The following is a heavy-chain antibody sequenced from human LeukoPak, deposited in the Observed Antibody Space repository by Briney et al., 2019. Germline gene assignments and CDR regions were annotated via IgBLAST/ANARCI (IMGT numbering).Heavy chain of an antibody. D-gene: IGHD3-3*01. CDR2: IYYSGST. CDR1: GGSISSYY. J-gene: IGHJ3*02. CDR3: ATRVVSDAFDI. Sequence: SETLSLTCTVSGGSISSYYWSWIRQPPGKGLEWIGYIYYSGSTNYNPSLKSRVTISVDTSKNQFSLKLSSVTAADTAVYYCATRVVSDAFDIWGQGTVVTVSS. V-gene: IGHV4-59*08.